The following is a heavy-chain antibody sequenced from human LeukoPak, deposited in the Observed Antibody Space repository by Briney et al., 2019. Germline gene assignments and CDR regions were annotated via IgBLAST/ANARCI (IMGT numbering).Heavy chain of an antibody. D-gene: IGHD3-22*01. Sequence: EAAVTVSFKASGYTFTSYGISWVRQAPGQGLEWMGWISAYNGNTNYAQKLQGRVTITTDTSTSTAYMELRSLRSDDTAVYYCARRLDSRYDYYYMDVWGKGTTVTVSS. J-gene: IGHJ6*03. CDR2: ISAYNGNT. CDR1: GYTFTSYG. V-gene: IGHV1-18*01. CDR3: ARRLDSRYDYYYMDV.